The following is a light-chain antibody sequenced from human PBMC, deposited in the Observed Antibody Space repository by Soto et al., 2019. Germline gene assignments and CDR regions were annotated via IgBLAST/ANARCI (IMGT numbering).Light chain of an antibody. CDR1: SSDVGGHNY. Sequence: QSALTQPRSVSGSPGQSLTISCTGTSSDVGGHNYVSWYQQHPGKAPKLMIYDVSKRPSGVPDRFSGSKSGNTASLTISGLQAEDEADYYCCSYAGSYTFVFGTGTKVTVL. CDR2: DVS. J-gene: IGLJ1*01. CDR3: CSYAGSYTFV. V-gene: IGLV2-11*01.